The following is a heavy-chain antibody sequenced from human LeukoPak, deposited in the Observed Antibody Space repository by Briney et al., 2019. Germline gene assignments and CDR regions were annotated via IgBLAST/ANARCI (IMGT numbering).Heavy chain of an antibody. V-gene: IGHV1-8*01. CDR2: MNPNSGST. CDR1: AYTFTSYD. Sequence: ASVKVSCKASAYTFTSYDINWVRQATGQGLEWMGWMNPNSGSTGYAQKFQGRVTMTRNTSISTAYMELSSLRSEDTAVYYCARGSSGWFNYYYYMDVWGKGTTVTVSS. CDR3: ARGSSGWFNYYYYMDV. J-gene: IGHJ6*03. D-gene: IGHD6-19*01.